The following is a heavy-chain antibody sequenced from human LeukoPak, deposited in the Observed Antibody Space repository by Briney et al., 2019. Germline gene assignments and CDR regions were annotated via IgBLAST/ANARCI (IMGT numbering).Heavy chain of an antibody. CDR3: AREEGGFDAFDI. D-gene: IGHD3-16*01. CDR1: GYTFTGYY. V-gene: IGHV1-2*02. CDR2: INPHSGDT. Sequence: ASVKVSCKASGYTFTGYYVHWVRQAPGQGLEWMGWINPHSGDTSYAQNFQGRVTMTRDTSISTVYMELSRLRSDDTAVYYYAREEGGFDAFDIWGQGTMVTVSS. J-gene: IGHJ3*02.